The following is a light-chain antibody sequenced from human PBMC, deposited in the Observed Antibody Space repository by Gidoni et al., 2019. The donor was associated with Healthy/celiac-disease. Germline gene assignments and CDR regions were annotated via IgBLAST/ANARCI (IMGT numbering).Light chain of an antibody. CDR2: DAS. J-gene: IGKJ2*04. V-gene: IGKV3-11*01. CDR1: QSVSSY. Sequence: EIVLTQSPATLSLSPGERATLSCRASQSVSSYLAWYQQNPGQAPRLLIYDASNRATGIPARFSGSGSGTDFTLTISSLEPEDFAVYYCQQRSNWPMCSFGQXTKLEIK. CDR3: QQRSNWPMCS.